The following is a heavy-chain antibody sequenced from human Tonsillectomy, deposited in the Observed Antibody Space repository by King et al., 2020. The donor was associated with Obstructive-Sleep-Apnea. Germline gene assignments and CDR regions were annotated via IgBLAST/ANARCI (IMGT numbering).Heavy chain of an antibody. CDR1: GFIFSGSA. CDR3: TTWLRSEKGVDF. V-gene: IGHV3-73*01. Sequence: VQLVESGGGLVRPGGSLKLSCAASGFIFSGSAVHWVRQASGKGLEWVGRIRSKAYSSATAYGASGTGRFTMSRDDSKHTPYLQMNSLKTDDTAVYYCTTWLRSEKGVDFWGQGTLVTVAS. J-gene: IGHJ4*02. D-gene: IGHD5-12*01. CDR2: IRSKAYSSAT.